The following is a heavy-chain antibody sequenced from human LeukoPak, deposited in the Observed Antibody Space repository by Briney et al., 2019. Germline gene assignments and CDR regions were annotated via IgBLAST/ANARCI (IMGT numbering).Heavy chain of an antibody. V-gene: IGHV1-18*01. Sequence: ASVKVSCKASGYTFTSYGISWVRQAPGQGLEWMGWISAYNGNTNYAQKLQGRVTVTTDTSTSTAHMELRSLRSDDTAVYYCARDTRWVATRFDPWGQGTLVTVSS. CDR1: GYTFTSYG. CDR3: ARDTRWVATRFDP. J-gene: IGHJ5*02. CDR2: ISAYNGNT. D-gene: IGHD2-21*02.